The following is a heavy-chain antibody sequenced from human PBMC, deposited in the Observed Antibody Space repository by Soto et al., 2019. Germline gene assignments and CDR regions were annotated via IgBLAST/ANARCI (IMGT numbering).Heavy chain of an antibody. CDR1: GGTFSSYA. J-gene: IGHJ6*02. D-gene: IGHD2-2*01. CDR3: ARGDIVLVPAAMRLNYYYYYGMDV. Sequence: QVQLVQSGAEVKKPGSSVKVSCKASGGTFSSYAISWVRQAPGQGLEWMGGIIPIFGTANYAQKFQGRVTITADESTSTAXXEXSXXRSEDTAVYYCARGDIVLVPAAMRLNYYYYYGMDVWGQGTTVTVSS. V-gene: IGHV1-69*12. CDR2: IIPIFGTA.